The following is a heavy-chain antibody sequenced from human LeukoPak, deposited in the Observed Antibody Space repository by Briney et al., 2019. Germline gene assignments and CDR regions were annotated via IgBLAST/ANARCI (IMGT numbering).Heavy chain of an antibody. J-gene: IGHJ5*02. V-gene: IGHV4-39*07. CDR2: IFYSGST. Sequence: SETLSLTCTVSGGSISSSSYYWGWIRQSPGKGLEWIGNIFYSGSTFYNPSLKSRATISVDTSRNQFSLKLSSVTAADTAVYYCASLSAWGQGTLVTVSS. CDR1: GGSISSSSYY. D-gene: IGHD2/OR15-2a*01. CDR3: ASLSA.